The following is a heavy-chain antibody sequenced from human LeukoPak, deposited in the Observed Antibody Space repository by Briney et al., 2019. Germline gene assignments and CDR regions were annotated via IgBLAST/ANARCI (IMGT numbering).Heavy chain of an antibody. CDR2: IYYSGST. D-gene: IGHD2-15*01. CDR1: GGSISSYY. V-gene: IGHV4-59*01. Sequence: SETLSLTCTVSGGSISSYYWSWIRQPPGKGLEWIGYIYYSGSTNYNPSLKSRVTISVDTSKNQFSLKLSSVTAADTAVYYCARDTQYCSGGSCYPGWFDPWGQGTLVTVSS. CDR3: ARDTQYCSGGSCYPGWFDP. J-gene: IGHJ5*02.